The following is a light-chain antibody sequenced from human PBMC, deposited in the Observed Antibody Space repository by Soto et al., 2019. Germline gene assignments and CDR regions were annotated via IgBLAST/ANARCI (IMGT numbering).Light chain of an antibody. V-gene: IGKV3-20*01. CDR1: QSVTSTY. J-gene: IGKJ2*01. CDR3: QQYGSLPFT. CDR2: GAS. Sequence: EIVLTQSPATLSLSPGERVTLSCRASQSVTSTYAAWYQQKPGQPPSLLISGASTRATGIPDRFSGSVYGTDFTLTITRLEPEDSAVYYCQQYGSLPFTFGQGTKLEIK.